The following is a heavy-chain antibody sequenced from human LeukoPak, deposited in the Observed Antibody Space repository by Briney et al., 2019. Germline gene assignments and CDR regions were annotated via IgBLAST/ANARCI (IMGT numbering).Heavy chain of an antibody. CDR3: ARGSIAIFGVVAFGFDP. J-gene: IGHJ5*02. CDR1: GGSIPSYY. D-gene: IGHD3-3*01. V-gene: IGHV4-59*01. Sequence: SETLSLTCTVSGGSIPSYYWRWIRQPPGKGLEWIGYIYYTGSTHYNPSLKSRVTISVDTSKNQFSLKLNSVTAEDTAMYYCARGSIAIFGVVAFGFDPWGQGTLVTVSS. CDR2: IYYTGST.